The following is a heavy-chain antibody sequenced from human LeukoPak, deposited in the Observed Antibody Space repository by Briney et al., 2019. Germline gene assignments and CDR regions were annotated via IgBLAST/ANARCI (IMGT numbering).Heavy chain of an antibody. CDR2: IYPGDPES. J-gene: IGHJ4*02. CDR3: ARLNYGSASYFDY. V-gene: IGHV5-51*01. CDR1: GYSFTTYW. D-gene: IGHD3-10*01. Sequence: GESLKISCKCSGYSFTTYWIGWVRQMPGKGLEWMGIIYPGDPESRYSPSFQGQVTISADKSITTAYLQWSSLEASDTAIYYCARLNYGSASYFDYWGQGTLVTVSS.